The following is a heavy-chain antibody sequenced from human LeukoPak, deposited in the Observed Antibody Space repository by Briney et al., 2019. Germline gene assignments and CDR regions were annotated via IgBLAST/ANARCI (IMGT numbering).Heavy chain of an antibody. V-gene: IGHV3-48*04. Sequence: GESLRLSCAASGFTFSTYSMNWVRQAPGKGLEWVSFISSGSSSIYYADSVKGRFTISRDNAKNSLYPQMNSLRAEDTAVYYCARDHVAAAPYYFDYWGQGTLVTVSS. CDR3: ARDHVAAAPYYFDY. CDR2: ISSGSSSI. CDR1: GFTFSTYS. D-gene: IGHD6-13*01. J-gene: IGHJ4*02.